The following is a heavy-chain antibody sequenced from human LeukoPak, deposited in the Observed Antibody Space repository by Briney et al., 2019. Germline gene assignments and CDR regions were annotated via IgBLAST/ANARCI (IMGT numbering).Heavy chain of an antibody. J-gene: IGHJ4*02. CDR2: INAGNGNT. D-gene: IGHD4-17*01. CDR1: GYTFTSYA. Sequence: GASVKVSCKASGYTFTSYAMHWVRQAPGQRLEWMGWINAGNGNTKYSQKFQGRVTITRDTSASTAYMELSSLRSEDTAVYYCARPKTTVTTLAFDYWGQGTQVTVSS. V-gene: IGHV1-3*01. CDR3: ARPKTTVTTLAFDY.